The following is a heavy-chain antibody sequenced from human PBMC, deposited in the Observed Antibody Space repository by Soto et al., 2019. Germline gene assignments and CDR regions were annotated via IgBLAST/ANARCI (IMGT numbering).Heavy chain of an antibody. CDR1: GGTISRYY. Sequence: QVQLQESGPGLVKPSETLSLTCTVSGGTISRYYWSWIRQPPGKGLEWIGYMYNTGSTAYNPSFKSRVTTSVDTSKNQFSPKLTSVTAADTAVYYCARDLWGYCGTDCYPLDVWGQGTTVTVSS. V-gene: IGHV4-59*01. CDR3: ARDLWGYCGTDCYPLDV. D-gene: IGHD2-21*02. CDR2: MYNTGST. J-gene: IGHJ6*02.